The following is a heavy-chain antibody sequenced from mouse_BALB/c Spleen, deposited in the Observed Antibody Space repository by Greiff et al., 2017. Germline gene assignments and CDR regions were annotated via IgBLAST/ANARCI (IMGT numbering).Heavy chain of an antibody. CDR1: GFNIKDTY. J-gene: IGHJ3*01. D-gene: IGHD2-14*01. Sequence: VQLQQSGAELVKPGASVKLSCTASGFNIKDTYMHWVKQRPEQGLEWIGRIDPANGNTKYDPKFQGKATITADTSSNTAYLQLSSLTSEDTAGYYCARSRGYDAWFAYWGQGTLVTVSA. CDR3: ARSRGYDAWFAY. CDR2: IDPANGNT. V-gene: IGHV14-3*02.